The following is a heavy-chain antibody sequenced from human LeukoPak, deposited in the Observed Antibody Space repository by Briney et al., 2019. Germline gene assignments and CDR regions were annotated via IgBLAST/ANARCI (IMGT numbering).Heavy chain of an antibody. CDR3: ARHRGYNYGSYAFDI. CDR1: GYIFTSYW. CDR2: IYPGDSDT. V-gene: IGHV5-51*01. J-gene: IGHJ3*02. Sequence: GESLKISCQASGYIFTSYWIAWVRQMPGKGLEWMGIIYPGDSDTRYGPSFQGQVTISADKSISTSYLQWSSLKASDTAMYYCARHRGYNYGSYAFDIWGQGTMVTVSS. D-gene: IGHD5-18*01.